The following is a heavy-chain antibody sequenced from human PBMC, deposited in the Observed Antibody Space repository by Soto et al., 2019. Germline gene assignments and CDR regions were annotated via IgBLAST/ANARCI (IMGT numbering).Heavy chain of an antibody. Sequence: TPSLTCTVSGGSISSYYWSWIRQPPGKGLEWIGYMYNTGSTVYNPSLKSRVTISVDTSKNQFSLKLNAVTAADTAVYYCARDLWGYCGTDCYPLDVWGQGTTVTVSS. D-gene: IGHD2-21*02. CDR2: MYNTGST. V-gene: IGHV4-59*01. CDR3: ARDLWGYCGTDCYPLDV. CDR1: GGSISSYY. J-gene: IGHJ6*02.